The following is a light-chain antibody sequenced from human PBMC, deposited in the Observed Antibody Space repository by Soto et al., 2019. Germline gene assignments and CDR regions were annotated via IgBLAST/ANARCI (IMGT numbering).Light chain of an antibody. CDR3: QQRSNWPRT. Sequence: EIVITQSPATLSVSPGERATLPCRASQSVSSNLAWYQQKPGQAPRLLIYGASTRATGIPDRFSGSGSGTEFTLTIDRLEPEDLAVYYCQQRSNWPRTFGQGTKVDIK. CDR1: QSVSSN. CDR2: GAS. V-gene: IGKV3-15*01. J-gene: IGKJ1*01.